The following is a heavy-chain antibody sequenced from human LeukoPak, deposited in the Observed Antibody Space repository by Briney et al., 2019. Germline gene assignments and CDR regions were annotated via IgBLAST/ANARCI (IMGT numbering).Heavy chain of an antibody. D-gene: IGHD3-22*01. J-gene: IGHJ4*02. V-gene: IGHV3-23*01. Sequence: PGGSLRLSCAAPGFTFTSYAMSWVRQAPGKGLEWVSAISISGGSTNYADSVKGRFTISRDNSKNTLYLQMNSLRAEDTAVYYCAKDPRIVVVTQYFDYWGQGTLVTVSS. CDR3: AKDPRIVVVTQYFDY. CDR1: GFTFTSYA. CDR2: ISISGGST.